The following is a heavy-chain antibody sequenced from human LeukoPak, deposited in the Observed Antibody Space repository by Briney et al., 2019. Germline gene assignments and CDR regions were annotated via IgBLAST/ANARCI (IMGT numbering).Heavy chain of an antibody. J-gene: IGHJ4*02. CDR3: ARQSRGMAVAGLDY. CDR1: GYSISNSSW. V-gene: IGHV4-28*01. D-gene: IGHD6-19*01. Sequence: SETLSLTCAVPGYSISNSSWWGWIRQPPGKGLEWIAYIYYSGSTNYNPSLRSRVTISVDTSKNQFSLKLSSVTVADTAVYYCARQSRGMAVAGLDYWGQGTLVTVSS. CDR2: IYYSGST.